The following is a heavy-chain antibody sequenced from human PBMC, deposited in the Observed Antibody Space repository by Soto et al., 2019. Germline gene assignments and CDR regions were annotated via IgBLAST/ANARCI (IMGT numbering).Heavy chain of an antibody. CDR1: DGSSSSYY. V-gene: IGHV4-59*08. D-gene: IGHD6-19*01. J-gene: IGHJ4*02. Sequence: SDKCSVGDGSSSSYYWSCIRQTPGKGLEWIGYIYYSGSTNYNPSLKSRVTISVDTSKNQFSLKLSSVTAADTAVYYCARQYSSYYFDYWGQGTPVTVSS. CDR2: IYYSGST. CDR3: ARQYSSYYFDY.